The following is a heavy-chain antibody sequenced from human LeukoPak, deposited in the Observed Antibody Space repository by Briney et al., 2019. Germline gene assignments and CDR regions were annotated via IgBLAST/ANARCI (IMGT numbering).Heavy chain of an antibody. CDR3: ARATPTLVIDY. V-gene: IGHV3-21*01. J-gene: IGHJ4*02. Sequence: PGGSLRLSCAASGFTFSSYSMNWVRQAPGKGLEWVSSISSSSSYIYYADSEKGRFTISRDNAKNSLYLQMNSLRAEDTAVYYRARATPTLVIDYWGQGTLVTVSS. D-gene: IGHD1-1*01. CDR1: GFTFSSYS. CDR2: ISSSSSYI.